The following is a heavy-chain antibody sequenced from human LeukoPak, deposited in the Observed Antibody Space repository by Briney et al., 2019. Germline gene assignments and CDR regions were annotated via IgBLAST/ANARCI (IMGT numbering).Heavy chain of an antibody. CDR3: ARMTVSGRDNWFDP. Sequence: ASVKVSCKASGYTFTGYYMHWVRQAPGQGLEWMGWINPNSDGTNYAQKFQGRVTMTRDTSISTAYMELSRLRSDDTAVYYCARMTVSGRDNWFDPWGQGILVTVSS. CDR2: INPNSDGT. V-gene: IGHV1-2*02. J-gene: IGHJ5*02. D-gene: IGHD6-19*01. CDR1: GYTFTGYY.